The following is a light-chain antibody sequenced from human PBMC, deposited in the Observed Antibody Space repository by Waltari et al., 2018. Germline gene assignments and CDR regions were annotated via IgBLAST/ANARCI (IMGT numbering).Light chain of an antibody. Sequence: DIQLTQSPSSLSASVGDRVTITCQASQDISNYLSWYQQKPGKAPKLLIYDASNLETGVPSRFSGSGSGTDFALTISSLQPEDFVIYYCQQYVNSLSFGGGTKVDIK. CDR1: QDISNY. J-gene: IGKJ4*01. V-gene: IGKV1-33*01. CDR3: QQYVNSLS. CDR2: DAS.